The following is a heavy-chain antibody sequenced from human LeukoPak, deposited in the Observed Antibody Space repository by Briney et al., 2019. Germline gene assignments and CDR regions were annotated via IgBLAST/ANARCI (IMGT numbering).Heavy chain of an antibody. CDR2: IYSGGST. V-gene: IGHV3-66*01. Sequence: GGSLRLSCAASGFTFSSYGMHWVRQAPGRGLEWVSVIYSGGSTYYADSVKGRFTISRDNSKNTLFLQMNSLRAGDTAVYYCAKDSTYSDYYGMDVWGRGTTVTVSS. D-gene: IGHD1-26*01. CDR1: GFTFSSYG. J-gene: IGHJ6*02. CDR3: AKDSTYSDYYGMDV.